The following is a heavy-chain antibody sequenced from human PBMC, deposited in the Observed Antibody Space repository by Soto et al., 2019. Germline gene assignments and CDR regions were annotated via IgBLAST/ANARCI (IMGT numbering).Heavy chain of an antibody. V-gene: IGHV3-7*03. CDR2: IKPDGSET. D-gene: IGHD2-21*02. J-gene: IGHJ4*02. CDR3: TSRPSGMTYHAVFDF. Sequence: GPLRLSCAASGLTFSGHWMTWVRQTPGEGLQWVAAIKPDGSETFYVDSVKGRFTISRDNARNSLFLQMDSLRAEDTAVYYCTSRPSGMTYHAVFDFWGQGTLVTVSS. CDR1: GLTFSGHW.